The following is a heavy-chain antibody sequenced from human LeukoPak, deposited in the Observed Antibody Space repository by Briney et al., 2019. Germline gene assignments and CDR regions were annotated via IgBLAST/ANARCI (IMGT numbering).Heavy chain of an antibody. Sequence: PGGSLRLSCAASGFTFSNYWMHWVRQAPGKGLVWVSRIKSDEKSTSYADSVKGRFTISRDNAKNTLYLQMNSLRAEDTAVYYCARDFSGYSGYDFGNWFDPWGQGTLVTVSS. CDR1: GFTFSNYW. CDR3: ARDFSGYSGYDFGNWFDP. CDR2: IKSDEKST. V-gene: IGHV3-74*01. D-gene: IGHD5-12*01. J-gene: IGHJ5*02.